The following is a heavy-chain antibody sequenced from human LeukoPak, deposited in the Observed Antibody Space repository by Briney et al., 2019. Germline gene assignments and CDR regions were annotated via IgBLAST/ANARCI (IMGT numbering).Heavy chain of an antibody. CDR3: AKEMGSRSSLFYFDY. D-gene: IGHD3-10*01. J-gene: IGHJ4*01. Sequence: PGGSLRLSCAASGITFSSFGMHWVRQAPGKGLEWVAGISNDGSNNYYAESVNGRFTISRDNSNNTLYLVVNTLRGEDTAVYYCAKEMGSRSSLFYFDYWGQGTLLTVSS. V-gene: IGHV3-30*18. CDR2: ISNDGSNN. CDR1: GITFSSFG.